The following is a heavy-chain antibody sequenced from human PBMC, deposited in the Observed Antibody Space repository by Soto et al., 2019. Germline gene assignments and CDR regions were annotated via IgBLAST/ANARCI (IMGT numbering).Heavy chain of an antibody. D-gene: IGHD1-26*01. V-gene: IGHV1-69*01. Sequence: QVQLVQSGAEVKKPGSSLKVSCTASGGTLNNYAISWLRQAPGQGLEWMGGIITAFGPAIYAQKFQGRVSITADESTHTAHMELISMRSEDTAVYYCAAGGSWARLDNWGQGTLVTVAS. CDR3: AAGGSWARLDN. CDR1: GGTLNNYA. J-gene: IGHJ4*02. CDR2: IITAFGPA.